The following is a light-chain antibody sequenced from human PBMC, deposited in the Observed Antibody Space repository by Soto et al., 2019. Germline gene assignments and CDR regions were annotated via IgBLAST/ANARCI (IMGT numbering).Light chain of an antibody. V-gene: IGLV2-14*01. CDR1: SSDVGGYQY. CDR3: CSYTLRSTLV. J-gene: IGLJ2*01. CDR2: EVS. Sequence: QSALTQPASVSGSPGQSITISCTGTSSDVGGYQYVSWYQQYPGKAPKLVIYEVSNRPSGVSIRFSGSKSGDTASLTISGLQDEDDADYYCCSYTLRSTLVFGGGTKLTVL.